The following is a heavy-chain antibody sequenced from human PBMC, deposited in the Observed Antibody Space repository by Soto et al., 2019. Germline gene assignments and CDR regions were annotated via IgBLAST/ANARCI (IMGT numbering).Heavy chain of an antibody. D-gene: IGHD4-17*01. CDR3: ARGDSTVSSVFDY. CDR2: IYQNGDT. CDR1: GGPFSSGGYY. V-gene: IGHV4-31*03. J-gene: IGHJ4*02. Sequence: QVQLQESGPGLVKPSQTLSLTCTVSGGPFSSGGYYWSWIRQEPGKGLEWIGYIYQNGDTSYNPSLKSRVTISADTSKTQFSLKPSSVTAADTAVYYCARGDSTVSSVFDYWGQGMLVTVSS.